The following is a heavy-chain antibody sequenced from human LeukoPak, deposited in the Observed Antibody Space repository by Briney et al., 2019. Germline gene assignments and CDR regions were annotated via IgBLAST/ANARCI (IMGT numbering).Heavy chain of an antibody. CDR1: GFTFDDYG. J-gene: IGHJ4*02. CDR2: INWNGGST. CDR3: ARAADYSNSYYFDY. Sequence: GGSLRLSCAASGFTFDDYGMSWVRQAPGKGLEWVSGINWNGGSTGYADSVKGRFTISRDNAKNSLYLQMNSLRAEDTALYYCARAADYSNSYYFDYWGQGTLVTVSS. V-gene: IGHV3-20*04. D-gene: IGHD4-11*01.